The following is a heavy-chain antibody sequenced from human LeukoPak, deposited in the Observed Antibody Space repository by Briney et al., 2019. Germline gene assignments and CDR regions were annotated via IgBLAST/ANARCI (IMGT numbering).Heavy chain of an antibody. Sequence: ASVKVSCKASGYTFTSYGISWVRQAPGQGLEWMGWINTNTGNPTYAQGFTGRLVFSLDTSVSTTYLQISSLKAEDTAVYYCARGPSYYYMDVWGKGTTVTVSS. V-gene: IGHV7-4-1*02. CDR2: INTNTGNP. CDR1: GYTFTSYG. CDR3: ARGPSYYYMDV. J-gene: IGHJ6*03.